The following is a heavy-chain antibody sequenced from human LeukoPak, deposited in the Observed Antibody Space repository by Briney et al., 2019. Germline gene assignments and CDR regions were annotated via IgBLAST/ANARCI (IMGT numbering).Heavy chain of an antibody. CDR2: ISYDGSNK. J-gene: IGHJ4*02. Sequence: PGRSLRLSCAASGFTFSSYAMHWVRQAPGKGLEWVAVISYDGSNKYYADSVKGRFTISRDNSKNTLYLQMNSLRAEDTAVYYCASSTTITMVRGTDYWGQGTLVTVSS. CDR1: GFTFSSYA. D-gene: IGHD3-10*01. V-gene: IGHV3-30-3*01. CDR3: ASSTTITMVRGTDY.